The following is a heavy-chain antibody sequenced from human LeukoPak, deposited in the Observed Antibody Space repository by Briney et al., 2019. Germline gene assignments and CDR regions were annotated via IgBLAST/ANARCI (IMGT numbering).Heavy chain of an antibody. CDR2: INPNSGGT. D-gene: IGHD6-13*01. CDR3: ARGVTGYSSSWSFDY. V-gene: IGHV1-2*02. Sequence: ASVKVSCKASGYTFTSYYMNWVRQAPGQGLEWMGWINPNSGGTNYAQKFQGRVTMTRDTSISTAYMELSRLRSDDTAVYYCARGVTGYSSSWSFDYWGQGTLVTVSS. J-gene: IGHJ4*02. CDR1: GYTFTSYY.